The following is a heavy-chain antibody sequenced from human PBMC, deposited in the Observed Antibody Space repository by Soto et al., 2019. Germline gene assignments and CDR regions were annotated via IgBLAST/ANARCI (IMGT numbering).Heavy chain of an antibody. CDR1: GYIFVNYG. CDR3: VMVDNYVTPTPQDV. J-gene: IGHJ6*02. V-gene: IGHV1-18*01. Sequence: QVQLVQSGDEVKKPGASVKVSCKASGYIFVNYGIAWVRQAPGQGLEWMGWISPYTGNTHSATKVQGRLTMTTDSSTSAAYMDLGSLTSDDTAVYYCVMVDNYVTPTPQDVWGQGTTVTVSS. D-gene: IGHD3-16*01. CDR2: ISPYTGNT.